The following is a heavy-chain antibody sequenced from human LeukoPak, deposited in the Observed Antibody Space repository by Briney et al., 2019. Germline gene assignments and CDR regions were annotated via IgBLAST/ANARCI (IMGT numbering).Heavy chain of an antibody. CDR1: GGSISSYY. V-gene: IGHV4-59*08. D-gene: IGHD6-13*01. CDR2: IYYSGST. CDR3: ARFPGYSSSWRWFDP. Sequence: SETLSLTCTVSGGSISSYYWSWIRQPRGKGLEWIGYIYYSGSTNYNPSLKSRVTISVDTSKNQFSLKLSSVTAADTAVYYCARFPGYSSSWRWFDPWGQGTLVTVSS. J-gene: IGHJ5*02.